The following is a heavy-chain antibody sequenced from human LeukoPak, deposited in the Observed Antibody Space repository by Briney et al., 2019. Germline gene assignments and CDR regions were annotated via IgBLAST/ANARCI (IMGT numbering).Heavy chain of an antibody. CDR3: ARLRVTMVRGVPSEWWFDP. CDR2: INHSGST. V-gene: IGHV4-34*01. Sequence: SETLSLTCTVSGGFISSYYWSWIRQPPGKGLEWIGEINHSGSTNYNPSLKSRVTISVDTSKNQFSLKLNSVTAADTAVYYCARLRVTMVRGVPSEWWFDPWGQGTLVTVSS. CDR1: GGFISSYY. D-gene: IGHD3-10*01. J-gene: IGHJ5*02.